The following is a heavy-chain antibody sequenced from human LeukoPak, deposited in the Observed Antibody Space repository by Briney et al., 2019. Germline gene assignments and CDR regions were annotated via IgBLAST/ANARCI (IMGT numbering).Heavy chain of an antibody. J-gene: IGHJ5*02. D-gene: IGHD6-6*01. CDR3: ARAPPIAARYPGEGCRFDP. Sequence: EASVKVSCKASGGTFSSYAISWVRQAPGQGLEWMGGIIPIFGTANYAQKFQGRVMITADESTSTAYMELSSLRSEDTAVYYCARAPPIAARYPGEGCRFDPWGQGTLVTVSS. CDR2: IIPIFGTA. CDR1: GGTFSSYA. V-gene: IGHV1-69*13.